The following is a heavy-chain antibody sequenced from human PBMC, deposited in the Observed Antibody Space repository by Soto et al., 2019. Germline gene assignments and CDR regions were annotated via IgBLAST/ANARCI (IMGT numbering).Heavy chain of an antibody. D-gene: IGHD3-10*01. CDR2: SYWDDDK. J-gene: IGHJ4*02. Sequence: QITLKESGPTLVKPTQTLKLTCTFSGFSLSSSGVGVDWIRQPPGKALEWLAVSYWDDDKGYSPSLKTRLTITKDTSKNQVVLTMTNIDPVDTATYYCAQYRYGSYDYWGQGTLVTVSS. V-gene: IGHV2-5*02. CDR1: GFSLSSSGVG. CDR3: AQYRYGSYDY.